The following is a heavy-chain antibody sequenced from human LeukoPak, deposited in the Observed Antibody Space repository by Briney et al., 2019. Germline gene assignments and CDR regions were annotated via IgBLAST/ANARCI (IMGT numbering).Heavy chain of an antibody. Sequence: PGGSLRLSCAASGFTFSTYTMNWVRQAPGKGLEWVSSITGSTKYIYYADSLKGRFTISRDNAKNSLYLEMNSLRAEDTAVYYRESDNGSRWPFDYWGEGTLVTVSS. V-gene: IGHV3-21*01. CDR2: ITGSTKYI. D-gene: IGHD6-13*01. J-gene: IGHJ4*02. CDR3: ESDNGSRWPFDY. CDR1: GFTFSTYT.